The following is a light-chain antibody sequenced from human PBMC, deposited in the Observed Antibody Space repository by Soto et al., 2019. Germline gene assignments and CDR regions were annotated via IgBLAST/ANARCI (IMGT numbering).Light chain of an antibody. Sequence: QSVLTQSPSASASLGASVKLTCTLSSGHSSYTIAWHQQQPEKGPRYLMKLKSDGSHSKGDGIPDRFSGSSSGAERYLTISSLQSEDEADYYCQAWGTGFWVFGGGTKVTVL. CDR3: QAWGTGFWV. J-gene: IGLJ3*02. CDR2: LKSDGSH. V-gene: IGLV4-69*01. CDR1: SGHSSYT.